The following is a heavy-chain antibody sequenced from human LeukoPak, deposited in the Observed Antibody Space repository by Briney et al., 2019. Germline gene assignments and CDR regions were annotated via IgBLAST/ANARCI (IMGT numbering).Heavy chain of an antibody. J-gene: IGHJ4*02. CDR2: IVVGSGNT. CDR1: GFTFTSSA. CDR3: AAAGITMVRGVNQFDY. Sequence: SVKVSCKASGFTFTSSAVQWVRQARGQRLEWIGWIVVGSGNTNYAQKFQERVTITRDMSTSTAYMELSSLRSEDTAVYYCAAAGITMVRGVNQFDYWGQGTLVTVSS. V-gene: IGHV1-58*01. D-gene: IGHD3-10*01.